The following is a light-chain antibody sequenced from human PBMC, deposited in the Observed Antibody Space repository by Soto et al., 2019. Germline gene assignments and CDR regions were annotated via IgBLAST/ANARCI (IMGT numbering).Light chain of an antibody. J-gene: IGKJ3*01. CDR3: QQYGSSPLFT. CDR2: GAS. Sequence: EIVLTQSPGTLSLSPGERATLSCRASQSVSSSYLAWYQQKPGQAPRLLIYGASSRATGIPDRFSGSGSGTDFTLTISRLEPEDFAEYYWQQYGSSPLFTFGPETKVDIK. CDR1: QSVSSSY. V-gene: IGKV3-20*01.